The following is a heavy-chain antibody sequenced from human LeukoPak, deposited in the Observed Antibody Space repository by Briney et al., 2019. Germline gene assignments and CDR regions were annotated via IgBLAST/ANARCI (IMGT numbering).Heavy chain of an antibody. D-gene: IGHD2-2*01. CDR3: AGNFNCSSTSCLYDAFDS. V-gene: IGHV3-23*01. J-gene: IGHJ3*02. CDR1: GFTFSIYA. CDR2: ISGSVGST. Sequence: GGSLRLSCAASGFTFSIYAMSWVRQAPGKGLEWVSAISGSVGSTYYTDSVKGRFTISGDNSKNTLYLQMNSMRAEDTAVYYCAGNFNCSSTSCLYDAFDSWGQGTMVTVPS.